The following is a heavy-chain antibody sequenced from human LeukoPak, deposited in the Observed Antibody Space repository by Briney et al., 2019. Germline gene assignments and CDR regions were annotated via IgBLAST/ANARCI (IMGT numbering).Heavy chain of an antibody. V-gene: IGHV4-39*07. CDR1: GGSISNRNYH. CDR3: AREYFGKGGVVVPAPMDIYSSGWYMGAFDI. CDR2: IYYTGST. J-gene: IGHJ3*02. Sequence: PSETLSLTCTVSGGSISNRNYHWGWIRQPPGKGLEWIGNIYYTGSTYYNASLQSRVTISIDMSKNQFSLQLNSVTPEDTAVYYCAREYFGKGGVVVPAPMDIYSSGWYMGAFDIWGQGTMVTVSS. D-gene: IGHD2-2*01.